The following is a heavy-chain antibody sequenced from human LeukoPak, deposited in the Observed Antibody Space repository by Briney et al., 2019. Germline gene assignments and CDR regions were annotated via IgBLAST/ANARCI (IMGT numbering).Heavy chain of an antibody. D-gene: IGHD3-3*01. CDR1: GFTFSDYY. V-gene: IGHV3-11*04. CDR2: ISSSGSTI. CDR3: ARPYDFWSGYPDY. Sequence: NPGGSLRLSCAASGFTFSDYYMSWIRQAPGKGLEWVSYISSSGSTIYYADSVKGRFTISRDNAKNSLYLQMNSLRAEDTAVYYCARPYDFWSGYPDYWGQGTLVTVSS. J-gene: IGHJ4*02.